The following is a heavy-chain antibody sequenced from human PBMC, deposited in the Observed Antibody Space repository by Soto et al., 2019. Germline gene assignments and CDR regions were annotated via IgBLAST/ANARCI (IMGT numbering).Heavy chain of an antibody. CDR1: GFTFSSYS. Sequence: EVQLVESGGGLVQPGGSLRLSCAASGFTFSSYSMNWVRQAPGKGLEWVSYISSSSSTIYYADSVKGRFTISRDNAKNSLYLQMNNLRAEDTAVYYCETWEQDAFDLWGPGTMVTVSS. CDR2: ISSSSSTI. CDR3: ETWEQDAFDL. D-gene: IGHD1-26*01. V-gene: IGHV3-48*01. J-gene: IGHJ3*01.